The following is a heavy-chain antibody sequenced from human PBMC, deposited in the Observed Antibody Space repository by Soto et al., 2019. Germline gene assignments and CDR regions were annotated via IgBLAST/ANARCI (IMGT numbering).Heavy chain of an antibody. CDR2: INAGNGNT. CDR3: ARVPKSSDIYDFWSGSIFPSFDY. CDR1: GYTFTSYA. V-gene: IGHV1-3*01. J-gene: IGHJ4*02. Sequence: GASVKVSCKASGYTFTSYAMHWVRQAPGQRLEWMGWINAGNGNTKYSQKFQGRVTITRDTSASTAYMELSSLRSEDTAVYYCARVPKSSDIYDFWSGSIFPSFDYWGQGTLVTVSS. D-gene: IGHD3-3*01.